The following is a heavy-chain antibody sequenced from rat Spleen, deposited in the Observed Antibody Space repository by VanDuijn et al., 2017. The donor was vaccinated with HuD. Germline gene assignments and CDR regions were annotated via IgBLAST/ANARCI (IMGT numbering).Heavy chain of an antibody. D-gene: IGHD1-10*01. CDR2: ISAGGDST. Sequence: EVQLVESGGGLVQPGRSLKLSCAASGFTFSNYGMAWVCQAPTKGLEWVAYISAGGDSTYCRDSVKGRFTISRDNAQSTLYLQMDSLRSEDTATYYCARDNNYKAYWGQGVMVTVSS. J-gene: IGHJ2*01. CDR1: GFTFSNYG. V-gene: IGHV5-27*01. CDR3: ARDNNYKAY.